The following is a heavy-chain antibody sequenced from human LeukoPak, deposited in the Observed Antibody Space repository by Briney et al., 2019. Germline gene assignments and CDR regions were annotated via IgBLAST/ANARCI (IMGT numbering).Heavy chain of an antibody. CDR2: INHSGNS. Sequence: PSQTLSLTCAVSGGSISSGGFSWSWIRQPPGKALEWIGYINHSGNSYYNPSLKSRVTISVDTSKNQFSLKLNSVTAEDTAVYYCARDKSGDLAAAGTKRYYFDYWGQGTLVTVSS. CDR1: GGSISSGGFS. D-gene: IGHD6-13*01. J-gene: IGHJ4*02. V-gene: IGHV4-30-2*01. CDR3: ARDKSGDLAAAGTKRYYFDY.